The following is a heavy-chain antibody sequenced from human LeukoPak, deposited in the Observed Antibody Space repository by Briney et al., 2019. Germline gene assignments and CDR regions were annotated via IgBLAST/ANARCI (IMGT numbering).Heavy chain of an antibody. Sequence: GGSLRLSCAASGFTFSSYWIHWVRQAPGKGLVWVSRINSDGSSTSYADSVKSRFTISRDNAKNTLYLQMNSLRAEDTAVYYCARPPHNWRPNDAFDIWGQGTMVTVSS. V-gene: IGHV3-74*01. D-gene: IGHD1-20*01. CDR3: ARPPHNWRPNDAFDI. CDR2: INSDGSST. J-gene: IGHJ3*02. CDR1: GFTFSSYW.